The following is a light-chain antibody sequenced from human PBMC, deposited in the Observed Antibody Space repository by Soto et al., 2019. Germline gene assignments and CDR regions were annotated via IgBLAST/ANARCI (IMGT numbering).Light chain of an antibody. CDR1: QVIGNY. CDR3: QKYNSGLIT. CDR2: GAY. Sequence: DIQMTQSPSSLCASVGDRVTITCRASQVIGNYLAWYQQKPGKVPKLLIYGAYNLQSGVPSRFSGSGSGTDFTLTISSLQPEDVAIYYCQKYNSGLITFGQGTRLEIK. J-gene: IGKJ5*01. V-gene: IGKV1-27*01.